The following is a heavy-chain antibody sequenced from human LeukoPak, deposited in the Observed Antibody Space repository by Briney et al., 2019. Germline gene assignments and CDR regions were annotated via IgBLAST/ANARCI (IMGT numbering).Heavy chain of an antibody. Sequence: ASVKVSCKASGGTFSSFSISWVRQAPGQGLEWMGGTIPIFGTANYAQKFQGRVTITADESTSTAYMELSSLRSEDTAVYYCARDSDNYCSGGSCYSSYYYYYMDVWGKGTTVTISS. CDR3: ARDSDNYCSGGSCYSSYYYYYMDV. D-gene: IGHD2-15*01. CDR2: TIPIFGTA. CDR1: GGTFSSFS. J-gene: IGHJ6*03. V-gene: IGHV1-69*13.